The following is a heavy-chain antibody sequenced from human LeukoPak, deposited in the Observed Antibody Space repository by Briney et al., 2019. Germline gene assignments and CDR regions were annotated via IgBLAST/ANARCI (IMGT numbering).Heavy chain of an antibody. V-gene: IGHV4-59*01. Sequence: SETLSLTCTVSGGSISSYYWSWIRQPPGKGLEWIGYIYYSGSTNYNPSLKSRVTISVDTSKNQFSLKLSSVTAADTAAYYCARAPGKLIPFDYWGQGTLVTVSS. D-gene: IGHD1-14*01. CDR1: GGSISSYY. CDR2: IYYSGST. CDR3: ARAPGKLIPFDY. J-gene: IGHJ4*02.